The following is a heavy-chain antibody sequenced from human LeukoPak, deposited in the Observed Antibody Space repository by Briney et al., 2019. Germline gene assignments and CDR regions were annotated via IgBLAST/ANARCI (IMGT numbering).Heavy chain of an antibody. CDR1: GGSITSNSYY. D-gene: IGHD3-22*01. Sequence: SETLSLTCTVSGGSITSNSYYLVWIRPPPGKGLEWIGSIQSSGSTYYNPSLKSRLTISVDTSKNQFSLKLSSVTAADTAVYYCWTYYDNPVFDVWGQGTLVSVSS. CDR3: WTYYDNPVFDV. V-gene: IGHV4-39*01. J-gene: IGHJ3*01. CDR2: IQSSGST.